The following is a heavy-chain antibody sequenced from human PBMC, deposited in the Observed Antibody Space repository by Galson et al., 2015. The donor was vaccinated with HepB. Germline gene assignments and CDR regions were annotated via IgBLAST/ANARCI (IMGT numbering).Heavy chain of an antibody. J-gene: IGHJ6*03. CDR2: ISAYNGNT. CDR1: GYTFTSYG. V-gene: IGHV1-18*01. CDR3: ARSPSPYYYYYMDV. Sequence: SVKVSCKASGYTFTSYGISWVRQAPGQGLEWMGWISAYNGNTNYAQKLQGRVTMTTDTSTSTAYMELRSLRSDDTAVYYCARSPSPYYYYYMDVWGKGTTVTVSS.